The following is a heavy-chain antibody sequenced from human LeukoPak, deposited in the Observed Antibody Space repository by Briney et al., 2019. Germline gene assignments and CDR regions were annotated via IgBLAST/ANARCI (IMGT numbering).Heavy chain of an antibody. Sequence: GGSPRLSCAASGFIFSSYAMHWVRQAPGKGLEYVSGISSNGGSTYYANSVKGRFTISRDSSKKTLTLQMGSLRAEDMAVYYCAKGTYYYYYMDVWGKGTTVTVSS. D-gene: IGHD3-10*01. CDR2: ISSNGGST. CDR1: GFIFSSYA. J-gene: IGHJ6*03. V-gene: IGHV3-64*01. CDR3: AKGTYYYYYMDV.